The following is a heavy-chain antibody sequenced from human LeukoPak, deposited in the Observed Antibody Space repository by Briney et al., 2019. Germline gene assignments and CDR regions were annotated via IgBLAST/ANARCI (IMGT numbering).Heavy chain of an antibody. V-gene: IGHV3-15*01. CDR3: TLIQGWGSGSYYRDF. J-gene: IGHJ4*02. CDR2: VKSRSAGETT. D-gene: IGHD3-10*01. CDR1: GFSISNDW. Sequence: PGGSLRLSCAASGFSISNDWMSWVRQAPGKSLEWVARVKSRSAGETTDYAAPVKGRFTISRDDSKNTLYLQMNSLKTEDTAVYYCTLIQGWGSGSYYRDFWGQGTLVTVSS.